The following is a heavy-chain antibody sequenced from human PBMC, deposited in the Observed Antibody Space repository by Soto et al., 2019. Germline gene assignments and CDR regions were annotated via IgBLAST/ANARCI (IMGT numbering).Heavy chain of an antibody. CDR2: IVVGSGNT. J-gene: IGHJ6*02. V-gene: IGHV1-58*01. CDR3: AADRGEYFYYYYGMDD. CDR1: VFTFTSSS. Sequence: SVKVSCKASVFTFTSSSVQRVRQARGQRLEWIGWIVVGSGNTNYALKFQERVTITRDMTTSTAYMEQSSPRSEDTAVYYCAADRGEYFYYYYGMDDWGQGTTVTVSS. D-gene: IGHD2-2*01.